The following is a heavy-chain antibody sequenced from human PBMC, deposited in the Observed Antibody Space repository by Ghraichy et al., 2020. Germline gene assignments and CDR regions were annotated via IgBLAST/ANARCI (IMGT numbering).Heavy chain of an antibody. Sequence: ETLSLTCAASGFTFSRYAMHWVRQAPGKGLEYVSAISSNGGSTSYANSVKGRFTISRDNSKNTLYLQMGSLRAEDMAVYYCARYSGYDDAFDIWGQGTMVTVPS. CDR3: ARYSGYDDAFDI. V-gene: IGHV3-64*01. CDR2: ISSNGGST. CDR1: GFTFSRYA. J-gene: IGHJ3*02. D-gene: IGHD5-12*01.